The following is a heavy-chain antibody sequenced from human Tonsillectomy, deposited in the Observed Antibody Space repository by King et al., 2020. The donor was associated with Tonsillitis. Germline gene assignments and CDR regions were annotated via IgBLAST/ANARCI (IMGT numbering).Heavy chain of an antibody. V-gene: IGHV3-74*01. D-gene: IGHD1/OR15-1a*01. J-gene: IGHJ3*02. Sequence: VQLVESGGGLVQPGGSLRLSCAASGFTFSSYWMHWVRQAPGKGLVWVSRIKGDGSSTSYADSVKGRFTISRDNAKNTLYLQMNSLRAEDTAVYFCTRVRTVGFDAFDIWGQGTMVTVSS. CDR2: IKGDGSST. CDR1: GFTFSSYW. CDR3: TRVRTVGFDAFDI.